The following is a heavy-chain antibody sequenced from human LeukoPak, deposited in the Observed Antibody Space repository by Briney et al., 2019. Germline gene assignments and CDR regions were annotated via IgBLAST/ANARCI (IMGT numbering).Heavy chain of an antibody. CDR2: IYYSGST. CDR1: GGSISSYY. D-gene: IGHD2-15*01. Sequence: PSETLSLTCTVSGGSISSYYWSWIRQPPGKGLEWIGYIYYSGSTNYNPSLKSRVTISVDTSKNQFSLKLSSVTAADTAVYYCASRYCSGGSCSLDYWGQGTLVTVSS. CDR3: ASRYCSGGSCSLDY. V-gene: IGHV4-59*08. J-gene: IGHJ4*02.